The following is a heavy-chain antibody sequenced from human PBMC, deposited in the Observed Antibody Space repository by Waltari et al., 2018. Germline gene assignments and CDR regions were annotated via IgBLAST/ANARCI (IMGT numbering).Heavy chain of an antibody. Sequence: QVQLQESGPGLVKPSETLSLTCAVSGYSISSGYYWGWIRQPPGKGLEWIGYIYYSGSTNYTPALKSRVTISVDTSKNQFSLKLSSVTAADTAVYYCARDNRRGSGWYYYYGMDVWGQGTTVTVSS. D-gene: IGHD6-19*01. V-gene: IGHV4-61*01. CDR2: IYYSGST. CDR3: ARDNRRGSGWYYYYGMDV. J-gene: IGHJ6*02. CDR1: GYSISSGYY.